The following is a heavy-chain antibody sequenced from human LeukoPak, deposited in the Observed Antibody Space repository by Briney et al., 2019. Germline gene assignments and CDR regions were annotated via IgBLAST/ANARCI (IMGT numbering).Heavy chain of an antibody. CDR3: ARDYKYAFDN. J-gene: IGHJ4*02. D-gene: IGHD5-24*01. CDR2: IGIDSGNT. CDR1: GFTFSDYS. Sequence: GGSLRLSRAASGFTFSDYSMNWVRQAPGKGLEWISYIGIDSGNTNYAGSVKGRFTISGDKAKNSLYLQMNSLRVEDTAVYYCARDYKYAFDNWGQGTLVTVSS. V-gene: IGHV3-48*01.